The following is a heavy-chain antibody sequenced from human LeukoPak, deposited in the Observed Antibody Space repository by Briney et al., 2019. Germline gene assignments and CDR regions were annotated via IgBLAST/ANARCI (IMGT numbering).Heavy chain of an antibody. CDR1: GFTLSSYG. V-gene: IGHV3-30*02. CDR3: ARTENIVLVPAPLYYMDV. D-gene: IGHD2-2*01. Sequence: GGSLILSCAASGFTLSSYGMHWVRQAPGKGLEWVAFIRYDGSNKYYADSVKGRFTISRDNSKNTLYLQMNSLRAEDTAVYYCARTENIVLVPAPLYYMDVWGKGTTVTVSS. CDR2: IRYDGSNK. J-gene: IGHJ6*03.